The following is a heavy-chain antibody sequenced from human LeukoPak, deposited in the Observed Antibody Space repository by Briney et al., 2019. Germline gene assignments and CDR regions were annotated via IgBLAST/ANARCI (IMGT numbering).Heavy chain of an antibody. CDR3: ARGNSSSWEFDF. D-gene: IGHD6-13*01. Sequence: GASVKVSCKASGGTFGTYAISWVRQAPGQGLEWMGGIIPIFGTTNYAQKFQGRVTIAADESTSTAYMELSSLRSEDTAVYYCARGNSSSWEFDFWGQGTLVTVSS. CDR2: IIPIFGTT. V-gene: IGHV1-69*13. CDR1: GGTFGTYA. J-gene: IGHJ4*02.